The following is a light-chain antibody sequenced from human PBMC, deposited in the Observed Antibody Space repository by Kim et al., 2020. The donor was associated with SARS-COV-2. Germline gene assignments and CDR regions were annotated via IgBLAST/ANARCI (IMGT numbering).Light chain of an antibody. J-gene: IGLJ3*02. CDR1: NMGSKS. CDR2: YDS. Sequence: APGNAARDTGGGNNMGSKSVHWYQQKPGQAPVLVIYYDSDRPSGIPERFSGSNAGNTASLTISRVEAGDEADYYCQVWDSSSDHWVFGGGTKLTVL. V-gene: IGLV3-21*04. CDR3: QVWDSSSDHWV.